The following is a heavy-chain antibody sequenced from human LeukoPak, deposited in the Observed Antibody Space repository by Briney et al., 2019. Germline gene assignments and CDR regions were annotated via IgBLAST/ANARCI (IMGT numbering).Heavy chain of an antibody. D-gene: IGHD5-18*01. J-gene: IGHJ5*02. CDR3: ARQKYIGRNNWFDA. V-gene: IGHV4-39*01. CDR2: IYYRGNT. CDR1: GDSTNTFF. Sequence: SETLSLTCTISGDSTNTFFWGWIRQPPGMGLEWIASIYYRGNTYYNPSLKSRVTIYIDTSKNHFSLKVTSVTAADTAIYYCARQKYIGRNNWFDAWGQGSLVTVSS.